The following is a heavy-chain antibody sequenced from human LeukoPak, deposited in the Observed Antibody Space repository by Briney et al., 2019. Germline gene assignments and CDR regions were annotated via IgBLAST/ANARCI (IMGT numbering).Heavy chain of an antibody. CDR1: GFTFSSYG. CDR3: ARGTAAAEGAFDI. V-gene: IGHV3-30*02. J-gene: IGHJ3*02. D-gene: IGHD6-13*01. Sequence: QTGGSLRLSCAASGFTFSSYGMHWVRQAPGKGLEWVAFIRYDGSNKYYADSVKGRFTISRDNSKNSLYLQMNSLRAEDTAVYYCARGTAAAEGAFDIWGQGTMVTVSS. CDR2: IRYDGSNK.